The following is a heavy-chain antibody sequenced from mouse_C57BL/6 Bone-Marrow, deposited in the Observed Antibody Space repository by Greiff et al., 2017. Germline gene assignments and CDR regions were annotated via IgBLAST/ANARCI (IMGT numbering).Heavy chain of an antibody. CDR3: TRRRANCYAMDY. V-gene: IGHV1-5*01. CDR1: GYTFTSYW. D-gene: IGHD4-1*01. J-gene: IGHJ4*01. Sequence: EVKLVESGTVLARPGASVKMSCKTSGYTFTSYWMHWVKQRPGQGLEWIGAIYPGNSDTSYNQKFKGKAKLTAVTSASTAYMELSSLTNEDSAVYYCTRRRANCYAMDYWGQGTSVTVSS. CDR2: IYPGNSDT.